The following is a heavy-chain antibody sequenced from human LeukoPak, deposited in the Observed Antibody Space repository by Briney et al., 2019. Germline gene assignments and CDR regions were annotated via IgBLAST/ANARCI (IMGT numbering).Heavy chain of an antibody. CDR1: GYTFTTYG. Sequence: GASVKVSCKASGYTFTTYGISWVRQAPGQGLEWMAWINGYNGNTNYTQNLQGRVTMTTDTSTSTAYMELRSLRTDDMAVYYCARDSGRITRGRLCPDYWGQGTLVTVSS. CDR3: ARDSGRITRGRLCPDY. J-gene: IGHJ4*02. CDR2: INGYNGNT. V-gene: IGHV1-18*03. D-gene: IGHD3-10*01.